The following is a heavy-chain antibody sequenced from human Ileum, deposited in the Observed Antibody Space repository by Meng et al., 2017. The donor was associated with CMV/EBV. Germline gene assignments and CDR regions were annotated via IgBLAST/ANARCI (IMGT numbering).Heavy chain of an antibody. CDR2: IYTSGSS. J-gene: IGHJ4*02. V-gene: IGHV4-4*07. D-gene: IGHD7-27*01. CDR3: AREGPTDWGRALDY. CDR1: GGSMSSYY. Sequence: LQEPGPGLVNPSETLPLTCTVSGGSMSSYYWSWIRQPAGKGLEWIGRIYTSGSSNYNSSLKSRVTMSVDTSKNQFSMKLNSVTAADTAVYYCAREGPTDWGRALDYWGQGTLVTVSS.